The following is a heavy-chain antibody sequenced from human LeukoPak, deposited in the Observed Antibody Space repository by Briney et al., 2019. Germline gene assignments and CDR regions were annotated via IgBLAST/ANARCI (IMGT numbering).Heavy chain of an antibody. D-gene: IGHD6-13*01. CDR2: VRSKAAGGTT. CDR1: GFTFNNYA. CDR3: TTEWSTTSTWENY. V-gene: IGHV3-15*01. J-gene: IGHJ4*02. Sequence: GGSLRLSCAASGFTFNNYAMSWVRQAPGKGLEWVGRVRSKAAGGTTEYGAPVKGRFVISRDDSKNTLYLQMNSLESEDTAVYYCTTEWSTTSTWENYWGQGTLVTVSS.